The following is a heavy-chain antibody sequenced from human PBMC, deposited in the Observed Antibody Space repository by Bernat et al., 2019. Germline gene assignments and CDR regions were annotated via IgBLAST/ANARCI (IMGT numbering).Heavy chain of an antibody. V-gene: IGHV3-30*18. CDR3: AKDRGYCSSTSCHDPSYYYYGMDV. Sequence: QVQLVESGGGVVQPGRSLRLSCAASGFTFSSYGMHWVRQAPGKGLEWVAVISYDGSNKYYADSVKGRFTISRDNSKNTLYLQMNSLRAEDTAVYYCAKDRGYCSSTSCHDPSYYYYGMDVWGQGTTVTVSS. D-gene: IGHD2-2*03. CDR2: ISYDGSNK. J-gene: IGHJ6*02. CDR1: GFTFSSYG.